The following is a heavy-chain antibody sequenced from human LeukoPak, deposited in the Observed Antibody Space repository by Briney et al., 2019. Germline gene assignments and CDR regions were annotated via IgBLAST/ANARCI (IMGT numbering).Heavy chain of an antibody. CDR2: ISYDGSNK. J-gene: IGHJ4*02. Sequence: SGGSLRLSCAASGFTFSSYGMHWVRQAPGKGLEWVAVISYDGSNKYYADSVKGRFTISRDNSKNTLYLQMNSLRAEDTAVYYCARDRGRVGAMGFDYWGQGTLVTVSS. CDR1: GFTFSSYG. V-gene: IGHV3-30*03. CDR3: ARDRGRVGAMGFDY. D-gene: IGHD1-26*01.